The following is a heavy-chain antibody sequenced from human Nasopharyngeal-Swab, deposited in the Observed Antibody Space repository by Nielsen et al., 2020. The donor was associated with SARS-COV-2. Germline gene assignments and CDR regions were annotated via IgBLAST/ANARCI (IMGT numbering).Heavy chain of an antibody. J-gene: IGHJ5*02. Sequence: ASAKVSCKASGYTFITYDINWVRQAPGQGLEWMGWINTNSGNTGYAQKLQGRVTMTRNTSISTAYMELSSLISDDTAVYYCARTYSSGWLRGNWFDPWGQGTLVTGSS. V-gene: IGHV1-8*01. CDR3: ARTYSSGWLRGNWFDP. CDR2: INTNSGNT. CDR1: GYTFITYD. D-gene: IGHD6-19*01.